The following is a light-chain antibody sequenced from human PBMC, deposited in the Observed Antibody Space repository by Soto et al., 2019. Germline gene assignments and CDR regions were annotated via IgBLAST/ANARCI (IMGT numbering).Light chain of an antibody. CDR1: QSISSF. J-gene: IGKJ2*01. CDR2: AAS. Sequence: DIQMTQSPSSLSASVGDRVTITCRASQSISSFLNWYQQKPGKAPKLLIYAASTLQSGVSSRFSGSGSGTDFTPTISSPQPEDFATYYCQQSYSTPSTFGQGTKLEIK. CDR3: QQSYSTPST. V-gene: IGKV1-39*01.